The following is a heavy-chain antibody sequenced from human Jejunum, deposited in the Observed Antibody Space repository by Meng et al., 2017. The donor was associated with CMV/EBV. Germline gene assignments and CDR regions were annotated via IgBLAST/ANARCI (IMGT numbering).Heavy chain of an antibody. J-gene: IGHJ4*02. D-gene: IGHD2-15*01. Sequence: VQGGGVGGGLVQVGWSRRLACAASGFTFSNYGIHWVRQAPGKGLEWVAFIEHDGSNKYYADSVKGRFTITRDNSKNTLYLQMNSLRVEDTAVYYCAKDVGYWGQGTLVTVSS. CDR3: AKDVGY. V-gene: IGHV3-30*02. CDR2: IEHDGSNK. CDR1: GFTFSNYG.